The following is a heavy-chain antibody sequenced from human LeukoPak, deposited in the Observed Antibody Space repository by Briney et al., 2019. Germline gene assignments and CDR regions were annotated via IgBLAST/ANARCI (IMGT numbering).Heavy chain of an antibody. CDR2: IYHSGST. V-gene: IGHV4-4*02. J-gene: IGHJ4*02. Sequence: SGTLSLTCAVSGGSISSSNWWSWVRQPPGKGLEWIGEIYHSGSTNYNPSLKSRVTISVDKSKNQFSLKLSSVTAADTAVYYCARGTPYRYYYDSSGYSPFFDYWGQGTLVTVSS. CDR1: GGSISSSNW. CDR3: ARGTPYRYYYDSSGYSPFFDY. D-gene: IGHD3-22*01.